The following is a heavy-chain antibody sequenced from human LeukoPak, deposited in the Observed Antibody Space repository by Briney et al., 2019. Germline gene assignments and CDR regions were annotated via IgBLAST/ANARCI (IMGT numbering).Heavy chain of an antibody. CDR1: RFTFSSYA. CDR3: ARIYSSGWYWYYYGMDV. Sequence: GGSLRLSCAASRFTFSSYAMHWVRQAPGKGLEWVAVISYDGSNKYYADSVKGRFTISRDNSKNTLYLQMNSLRAEDTAVYYCARIYSSGWYWYYYGMDVWGQGTTVTVSS. J-gene: IGHJ6*02. CDR2: ISYDGSNK. D-gene: IGHD6-19*01. V-gene: IGHV3-30*04.